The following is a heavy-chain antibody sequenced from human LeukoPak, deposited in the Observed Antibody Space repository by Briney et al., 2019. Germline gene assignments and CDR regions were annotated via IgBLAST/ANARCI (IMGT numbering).Heavy chain of an antibody. CDR3: AKDTITMKYHFDY. Sequence: PGGSLRLSCAASGSTFDDYAMHWVRQAPGKGLEWVSGISWNSGSIGYADSVKGRFTISRDNAKNSLYLQMNSLRAEDTALYYCAKDTITMKYHFDYWGQGTLVTVSS. J-gene: IGHJ4*02. V-gene: IGHV3-9*01. D-gene: IGHD3-22*01. CDR1: GSTFDDYA. CDR2: ISWNSGSI.